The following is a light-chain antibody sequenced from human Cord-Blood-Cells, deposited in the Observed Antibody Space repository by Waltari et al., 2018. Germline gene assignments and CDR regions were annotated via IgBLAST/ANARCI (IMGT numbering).Light chain of an antibody. V-gene: IGLV2-23*01. CDR3: CSYAGSSSVV. Sequence: QSALPQPASVSGSPGKSITIPCTGTSSDVGGYNLVSWYQQHPGKAPKLMIYEGSKRPSGVSNRFSGSKSGNTASLTISGLQAEDEADYYCCSYAGSSSVVFGGGTKLTVL. J-gene: IGLJ2*01. CDR1: SSDVGGYNL. CDR2: EGS.